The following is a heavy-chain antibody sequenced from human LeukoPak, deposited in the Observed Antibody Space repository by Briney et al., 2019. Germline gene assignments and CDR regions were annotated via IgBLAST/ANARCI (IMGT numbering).Heavy chain of an antibody. V-gene: IGHV1-2*02. D-gene: IGHD3-22*01. CDR1: GYTFTGYY. Sequence: AASVKVSCKASGYTFTGYYIHWVRQAPGQGLEWMGWINPNSGDTNYAQKFQGRVTMTRDTSITTAYMELSRLRSEDTAVYYCAREGQGSGYYSYFDYWGQGTLVTVSS. J-gene: IGHJ4*02. CDR3: AREGQGSGYYSYFDY. CDR2: INPNSGDT.